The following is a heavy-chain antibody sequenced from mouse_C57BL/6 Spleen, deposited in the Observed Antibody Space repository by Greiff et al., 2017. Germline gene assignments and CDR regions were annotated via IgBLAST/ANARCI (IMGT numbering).Heavy chain of an antibody. CDR2: INPSYGAT. D-gene: IGHD2-2*01. J-gene: IGHJ3*01. V-gene: IGHV1-39*01. Sequence: VQLKQSGPELVKPGASVKLSCKASGYSFTDYYMNWVKQSNGKSLEWIGDINPSYGATSYNEKFKGKATLTVDQSSSTAYMQLNSLTSEDSAVXYCASPRYDGYLFFAYWGQGTPVTVSA. CDR3: ASPRYDGYLFFAY. CDR1: GYSFTDYY.